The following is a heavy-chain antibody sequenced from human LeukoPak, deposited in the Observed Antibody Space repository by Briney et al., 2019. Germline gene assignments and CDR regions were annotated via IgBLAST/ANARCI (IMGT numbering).Heavy chain of an antibody. V-gene: IGHV3-23*01. CDR1: GGSISSGGYY. J-gene: IGHJ4*02. CDR3: ASLSGSYSH. Sequence: ETLSLTCTVSGGSISSGGYYWSWIRQAPGKGLEWVSAISGSGGSTYYADSVKGRFTISRDNSKNTLYLQMNSLRAEDTAVYYCASLSGSYSHWGQGTLVTVSS. CDR2: ISGSGGST. D-gene: IGHD3-10*01.